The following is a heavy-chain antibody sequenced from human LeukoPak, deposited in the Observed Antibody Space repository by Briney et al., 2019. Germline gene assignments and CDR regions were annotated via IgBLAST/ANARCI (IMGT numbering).Heavy chain of an antibody. V-gene: IGHV3-23*01. Sequence: GGSLRLSCAASGFTFSSCAMSWVRQAPGKGLEWVSAISGSGGSTYYADSVKGRFTISRDNSKNTLYLQMNSLRAEDTAVYYCAKDRGIGYYDSSGYSFDYWGQGTLVTVSS. CDR2: ISGSGGST. CDR1: GFTFSSCA. CDR3: AKDRGIGYYDSSGYSFDY. J-gene: IGHJ4*02. D-gene: IGHD3-22*01.